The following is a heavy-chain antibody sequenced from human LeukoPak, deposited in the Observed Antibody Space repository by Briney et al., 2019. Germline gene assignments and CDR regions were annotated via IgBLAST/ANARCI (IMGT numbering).Heavy chain of an antibody. D-gene: IGHD7-27*01. CDR3: ARDYGNGGDYFDY. CDR2: ISYDGSKK. J-gene: IGHJ4*02. V-gene: IGHV3-30-3*01. CDR1: GFTFRNYA. Sequence: GGPLRLSCAVSGFTFRNYAMHWVRQAPGKGLEWVAVISYDGSKKYYADSVKGRFTISRDNSKNTLYLQMNSLRAEDTAVYYCARDYGNGGDYFDYWGQGTLVTVSS.